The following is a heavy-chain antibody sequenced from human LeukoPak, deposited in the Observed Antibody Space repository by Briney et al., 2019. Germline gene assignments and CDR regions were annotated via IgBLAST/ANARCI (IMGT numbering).Heavy chain of an antibody. D-gene: IGHD4-17*01. CDR1: SGSISSNSYY. CDR2: FYFSGST. Sequence: PSETLSLTCTVSSGSISSNSYYWGWIRQPPGKGLEWIASFYFSGSTYYNPSLKRRVTIYVHTSKNQVSLNLNSVTAADTAVYYCARQSDYGFDYWGQGTLVTVSS. J-gene: IGHJ4*02. CDR3: ARQSDYGFDY. V-gene: IGHV4-39*01.